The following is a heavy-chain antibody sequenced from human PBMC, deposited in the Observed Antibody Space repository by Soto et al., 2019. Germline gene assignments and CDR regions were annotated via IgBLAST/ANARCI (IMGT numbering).Heavy chain of an antibody. Sequence: QFQLVQAGAEVKQPGASASVSCKASGYNFTTYVVHWLRQAPGQWPEWMVWINCGSGNTVYSQKFQGRVTFTRDTSARTAYMDLISLTSGDTAVYYCARGYTSGGTFDFWGRGTLVTVSS. J-gene: IGHJ4*02. CDR1: GYNFTTYV. V-gene: IGHV1-3*01. D-gene: IGHD5-18*01. CDR2: INCGSGNT. CDR3: ARGYTSGGTFDF.